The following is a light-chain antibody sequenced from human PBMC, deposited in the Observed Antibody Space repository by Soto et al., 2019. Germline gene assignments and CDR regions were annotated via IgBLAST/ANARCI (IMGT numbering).Light chain of an antibody. CDR2: SVF. CDR1: QSIGTY. J-gene: IGKJ2*01. V-gene: IGKV1-39*01. Sequence: DIQMAQSPSSLSASVGDRVSITCRASQSIGTYLNWYQQTPGQAPRLLIHSVFTLQSGVPSRFSGSGSATEFTLTISSLQPEDSATYYCQQGYSSPRTFGQGTKLEI. CDR3: QQGYSSPRT.